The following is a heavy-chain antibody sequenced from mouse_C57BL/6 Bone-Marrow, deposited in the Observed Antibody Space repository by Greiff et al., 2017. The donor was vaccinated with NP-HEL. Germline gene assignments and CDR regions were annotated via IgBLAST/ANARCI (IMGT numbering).Heavy chain of an antibody. CDR3: TRGGEYYDSSHWYFDV. Sequence: DVMLVESGEGLVKPGGSLKLSCAASGFTFSSYAMSWVRQTPEKRLEWVAYISSGGVYTYYADPVKGRFTISIDHARHTLYLQMSSLKSEDTAMYYCTRGGEYYDSSHWYFDVWGTGTTVTVSS. V-gene: IGHV5-9-1*02. J-gene: IGHJ1*03. CDR2: ISSGGVYT. D-gene: IGHD1-1*01. CDR1: GFTFSSYA.